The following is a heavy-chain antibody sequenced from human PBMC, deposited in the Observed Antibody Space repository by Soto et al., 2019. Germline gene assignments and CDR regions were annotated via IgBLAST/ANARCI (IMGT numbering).Heavy chain of an antibody. Sequence: LRLSCTASGFTFSTYPMSWVRQAPGKGLGWVSAISGYGGSTYYADSVKGRFTVSRDNSKNTLYLQMNSLRAEDTAVYYCAKGRNHYDSSGYYSFPLDVWGQGTTVTVS. V-gene: IGHV3-23*01. J-gene: IGHJ6*02. CDR2: ISGYGGST. CDR1: GFTFSTYP. CDR3: AKGRNHYDSSGYYSFPLDV. D-gene: IGHD3-22*01.